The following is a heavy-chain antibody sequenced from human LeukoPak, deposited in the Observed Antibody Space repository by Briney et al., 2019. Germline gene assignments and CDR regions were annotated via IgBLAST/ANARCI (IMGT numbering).Heavy chain of an antibody. CDR3: ARGAYYYDSSAYYWFDS. V-gene: IGHV5-51*01. CDR1: GYSFTTYW. CDR2: IYPDDSDT. Sequence: GESLKISCKGSGYSFTTYWIGWVRQMPGKGLEWMGIIYPDDSDTRYSPSFQGQVTISADKSISTAYLQWSSLKASDTAMYYCARGAYYYDSSAYYWFDSWGQGTLVTVSS. D-gene: IGHD3-22*01. J-gene: IGHJ5*01.